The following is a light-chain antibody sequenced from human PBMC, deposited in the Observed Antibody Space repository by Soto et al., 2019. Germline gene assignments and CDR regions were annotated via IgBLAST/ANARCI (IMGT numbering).Light chain of an antibody. CDR1: SRDVGSYSL. Sequence: QSVLTQPASVSGSPGQSITISCSGTSRDVGSYSLVSWYQQRPGKVPQLIIYEVSKRPSGVSNRFSGSKSANTASLTISWLQGDDEADYYCSTYTGFYTLVFGGGTKLTVL. CDR3: STYTGFYTLV. J-gene: IGLJ2*01. V-gene: IGLV2-23*02. CDR2: EVS.